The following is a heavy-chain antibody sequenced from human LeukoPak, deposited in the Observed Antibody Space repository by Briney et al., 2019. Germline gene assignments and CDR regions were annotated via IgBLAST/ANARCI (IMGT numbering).Heavy chain of an antibody. CDR2: ISSDGSNR. D-gene: IGHD2-15*01. Sequence: HAGRSLRLSCAASRFPFSNYGVHWVRQAPGKGLEWLAVISSDGSNRHYADSVKGRFTVSRDNSINTLYLQMNSLRPEDTSVYYCAEDQKLQPFHYWGQGTLVTVSS. CDR3: AEDQKLQPFHY. J-gene: IGHJ4*02. CDR1: RFPFSNYG. V-gene: IGHV3-30*18.